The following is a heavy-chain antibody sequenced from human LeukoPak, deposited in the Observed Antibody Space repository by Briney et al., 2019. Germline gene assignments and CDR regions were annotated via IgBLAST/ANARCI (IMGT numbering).Heavy chain of an antibody. Sequence: GGSLRLSCAASGFTFSSYSMNWVRQAPGKGLEWVSYISSSSSTIYYADSVKGRFTISRDNAKNSLYLQMNSLRDEDTAVYYCAKGGNGYYYDSSGYSDYWGQGTLVTVSS. CDR3: AKGGNGYYYDSSGYSDY. CDR2: ISSSSSTI. D-gene: IGHD3-22*01. J-gene: IGHJ4*02. V-gene: IGHV3-48*02. CDR1: GFTFSSYS.